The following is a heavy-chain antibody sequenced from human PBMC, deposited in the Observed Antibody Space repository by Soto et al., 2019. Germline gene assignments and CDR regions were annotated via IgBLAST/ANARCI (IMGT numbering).Heavy chain of an antibody. Sequence: GGSLRLSCAASGFTFSSYAMSWVRQAPGKGLEWVSAISGSGGSTYYADSVKGRFTISRDNSKNTLYLQMNSLRAEDTAVYYCAKVRRRHMITFGGVIVSPFDYWGQGTLVTVSS. CDR3: AKVRRRHMITFGGVIVSPFDY. D-gene: IGHD3-16*02. V-gene: IGHV3-23*01. J-gene: IGHJ4*02. CDR2: ISGSGGST. CDR1: GFTFSSYA.